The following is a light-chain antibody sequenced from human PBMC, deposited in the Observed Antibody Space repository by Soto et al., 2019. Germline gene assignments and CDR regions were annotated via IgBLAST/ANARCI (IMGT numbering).Light chain of an antibody. CDR1: SSNIGAGYN. J-gene: IGLJ2*01. V-gene: IGLV1-40*01. Sequence: QSVLTQPPSVSGAPGQRVTISCTGTSSNIGAGYNVHWFQQLPGTAPKLLIYANINRPSGVPDRFSGSKSGTSASLAITGLQAEDEADYYCQSYDTSLSVVFGGGPKLTVL. CDR2: ANI. CDR3: QSYDTSLSVV.